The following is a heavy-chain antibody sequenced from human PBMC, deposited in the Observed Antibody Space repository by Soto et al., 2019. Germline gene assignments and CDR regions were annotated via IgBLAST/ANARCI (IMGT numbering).Heavy chain of an antibody. V-gene: IGHV3-7*03. CDR3: AKDSAMVDYYYGMDV. CDR2: IKQDGSEK. D-gene: IGHD2-2*01. CDR1: GFTFSSYW. Sequence: GGSLRLSCAASGFTFSSYWMSWVRQAPGKGLEWVANIKQDGSEKYYVDSVKGRFTISRDNSKNTLYLQMNSLRAEDTAVYYCAKDSAMVDYYYGMDVWGQGTTVTVSS. J-gene: IGHJ6*02.